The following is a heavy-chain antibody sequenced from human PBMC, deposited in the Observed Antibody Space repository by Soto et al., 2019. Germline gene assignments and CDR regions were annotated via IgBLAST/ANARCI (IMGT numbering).Heavy chain of an antibody. CDR3: ARGPYYYDSSGYYLDY. V-gene: IGHV1-69*13. CDR1: GGTXNSYA. J-gene: IGHJ4*02. Sequence: GXSXKVSYKASGGTXNSYAIRLVRQAPEQGLEWMGGISPIFGTANYAQKFQGRVTITADESTSTAYMELSSLRSEDTAVYSCARGPYYYDSSGYYLDYWGQGTLCTVSS. CDR2: ISPIFGTA. D-gene: IGHD3-22*01.